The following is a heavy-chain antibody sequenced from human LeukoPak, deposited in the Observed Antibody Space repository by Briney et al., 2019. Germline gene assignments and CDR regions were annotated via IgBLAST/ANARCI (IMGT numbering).Heavy chain of an antibody. J-gene: IGHJ4*02. V-gene: IGHV3-21*03. CDR2: ISSSSSYI. D-gene: IGHD2-15*01. CDR1: GFTFSSYS. CDR3: TRMADARIVVVVAAI. Sequence: GGSLRLSCAASGFTFSSYSMNWVRQAPGKGLEWVSFISSSSSYIYYADSVKGRFTISRDNAKNSLYLQMNSLKTEDTAVYYCTRMADARIVVVVAAIWGQGTLVTVSS.